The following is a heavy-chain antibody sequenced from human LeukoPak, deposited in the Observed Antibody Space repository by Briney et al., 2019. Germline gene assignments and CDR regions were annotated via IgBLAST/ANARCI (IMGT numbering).Heavy chain of an antibody. J-gene: IGHJ6*04. Sequence: GGSLRLSCAASGFTFNTYWTRCLRQAPENGLEWVANTKEDGSETNCVDSVKGRLTISRDNAKNSLYLQMNSLRAEDTAVYYCARRYHYESSGYRPVDVWGEGTTVTVSS. V-gene: IGHV3-7*04. CDR1: GFTFNTYW. D-gene: IGHD3-22*01. CDR2: TKEDGSET. CDR3: ARRYHYESSGYRPVDV.